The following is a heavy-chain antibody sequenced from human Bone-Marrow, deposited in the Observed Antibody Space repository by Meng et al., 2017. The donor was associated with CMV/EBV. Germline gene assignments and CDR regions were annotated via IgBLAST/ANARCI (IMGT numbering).Heavy chain of an antibody. Sequence: SETLSLTCTVSGGSISSSSYYWGWIRQPPGKGLEWIGSIYYSGSTYYNPSLKSRVTISVDTSKNQFSLKLSSVTAADTAVYYCARWGKKRIGYCSSTSCYRTAFDIWGQGTMVTVSS. J-gene: IGHJ3*02. V-gene: IGHV4-39*07. CDR2: IYYSGST. D-gene: IGHD2-2*02. CDR1: GGSISSSSYY. CDR3: ARWGKKRIGYCSSTSCYRTAFDI.